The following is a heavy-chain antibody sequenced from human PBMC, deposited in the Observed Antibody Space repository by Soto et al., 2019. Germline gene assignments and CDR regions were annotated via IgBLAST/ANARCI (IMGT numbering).Heavy chain of an antibody. Sequence: SVKVSCKASGYTFTGYYMHWVRQPPGQGLEWMGWINPNSGGTNYAQKFQGRVTMTRDTSISTAYMELSRLRSDDTAVYYCARDYDILTGPNWFDPWGRGTLVTVSS. CDR3: ARDYDILTGPNWFDP. J-gene: IGHJ5*02. D-gene: IGHD3-9*01. CDR1: GYTFTGYY. CDR2: INPNSGGT. V-gene: IGHV1-2*02.